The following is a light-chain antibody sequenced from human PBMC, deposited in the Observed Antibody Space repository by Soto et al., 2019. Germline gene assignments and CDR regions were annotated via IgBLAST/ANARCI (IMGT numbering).Light chain of an antibody. V-gene: IGKV3-15*01. CDR1: QSVRSN. CDR2: GAS. CDR3: QHYNNLWG. J-gene: IGKJ4*01. Sequence: EIVMTQSPATLSVSPGERVTLSCRASQSVRSNLAWYQQKPGQVPRVLIYGASTRAIGIPDRFSGSWSGTEFTLPISSLQSEDFAVYYLQHYNNLWGFGGGTKVEIK.